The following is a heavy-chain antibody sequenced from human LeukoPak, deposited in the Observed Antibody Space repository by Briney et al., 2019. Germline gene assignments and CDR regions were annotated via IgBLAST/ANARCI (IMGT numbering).Heavy chain of an antibody. Sequence: PGGSLRLSCAASGFTFSSYAMSWVRQALGKGLEWVSAISGSGGSTYYADSVKGRFTISRDNSKNTLYLQMNSLRAEDTAVYYCAKEGHSSSWYLVTSEYFQHWGQGTLVTVSS. V-gene: IGHV3-23*01. CDR1: GFTFSSYA. J-gene: IGHJ1*01. CDR2: ISGSGGST. CDR3: AKEGHSSSWYLVTSEYFQH. D-gene: IGHD6-13*01.